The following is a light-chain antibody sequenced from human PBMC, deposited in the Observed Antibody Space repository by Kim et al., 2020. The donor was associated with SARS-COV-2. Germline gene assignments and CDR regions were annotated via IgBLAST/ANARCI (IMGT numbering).Light chain of an antibody. CDR2: RNN. J-gene: IGLJ3*02. CDR3: SAWDSSLSAWV. Sequence: QTAKLTCTGNSNDVGNQGAAWLQQHQGHPPELLSYRNNNRPSGISERFSASRSGNTASLTITALQPEDEADYYCSAWDSSLSAWVFGGGTQLTVL. V-gene: IGLV10-54*04. CDR1: SNDVGNQG.